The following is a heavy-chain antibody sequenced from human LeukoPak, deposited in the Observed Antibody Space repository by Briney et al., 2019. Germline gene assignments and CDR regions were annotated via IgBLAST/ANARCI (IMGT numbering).Heavy chain of an antibody. J-gene: IGHJ6*03. D-gene: IGHD3-10*01. CDR2: ISSSSSYI. Sequence: GGSLRLSCAASGFTFSSYSMNWVRQAPGKGLEWVSSISSSSSYIYYADSVKGRFTISRDNAKNSLYLQMNSLRAEDTAVYYCARDGRFGEFDMDVWGKGTTVTVSS. V-gene: IGHV3-21*01. CDR1: GFTFSSYS. CDR3: ARDGRFGEFDMDV.